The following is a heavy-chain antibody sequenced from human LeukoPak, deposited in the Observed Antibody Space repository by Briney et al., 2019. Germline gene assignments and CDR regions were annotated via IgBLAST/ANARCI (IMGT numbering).Heavy chain of an antibody. Sequence: GGSLRLSCAASGFTFSSYAMHWVRQAPGKGLEWVAVISYDGSNKYYADSVKGRFTISRDNSKNTLHLQMSSLRAEDTAVYYCAKDQSGYNHYFDYWGQGTLVTVSS. CDR2: ISYDGSNK. CDR1: GFTFSSYA. CDR3: AKDQSGYNHYFDY. D-gene: IGHD3-3*01. J-gene: IGHJ4*02. V-gene: IGHV3-30*14.